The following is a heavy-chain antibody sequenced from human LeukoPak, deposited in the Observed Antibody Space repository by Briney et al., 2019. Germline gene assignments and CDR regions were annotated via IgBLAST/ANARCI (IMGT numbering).Heavy chain of an antibody. CDR1: GFIFTVYG. D-gene: IGHD2-21*01. CDR2: IDGISGRT. J-gene: IGHJ6*02. Sequence: GGSLRLSCAASGFIFTVYGMNWVRQAPGKGLEWVSFIDGISGRTYYADSVKGRFTISRDNAKSSLSLHMNSLRDDDTGVYYCARDLYSQTMDVRGHGTTATVSS. V-gene: IGHV3-48*02. CDR3: ARDLYSQTMDV.